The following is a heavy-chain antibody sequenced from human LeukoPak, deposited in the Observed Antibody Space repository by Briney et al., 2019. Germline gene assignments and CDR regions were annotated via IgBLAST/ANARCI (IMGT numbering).Heavy chain of an antibody. CDR2: IKEDGGER. CDR3: ARSGNYGWYFDL. J-gene: IGHJ2*01. CDR1: GFTFSNYW. D-gene: IGHD1-26*01. V-gene: IGHV3-7*01. Sequence: GGSLRLSCAPSGFTFSNYWMTWARQAPGKGLEWVANIKEDGGERYYVDSVKGRFTISRGNAKNSLYLQMNSLSAEDTALYYCARSGNYGWYFDLWGRGTLVTVSS.